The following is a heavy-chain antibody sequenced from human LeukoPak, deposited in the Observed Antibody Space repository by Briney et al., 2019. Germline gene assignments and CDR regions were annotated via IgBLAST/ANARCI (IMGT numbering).Heavy chain of an antibody. CDR1: GFTFSSYA. J-gene: IGHJ6*02. CDR2: ISINGGTT. D-gene: IGHD3-10*01. CDR3: VNLGRSLVPDYYYGMDV. Sequence: PGGSLRLSCAASGFTFSSYAMHWVRQAPGKGLEYVSGISINGGTTYHADSVKGRFTVSRDNSENTLYLQMSSLKPESSASYYWVNLGRSLVPDYYYGMDVWGQGTTVTVSS. V-gene: IGHV3-64D*06.